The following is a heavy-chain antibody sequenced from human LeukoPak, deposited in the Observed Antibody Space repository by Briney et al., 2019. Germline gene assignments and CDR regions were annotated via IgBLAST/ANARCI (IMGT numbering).Heavy chain of an antibody. D-gene: IGHD1-1*01. CDR2: IWYDGTNK. CDR1: GFTFSSYG. J-gene: IGHJ6*03. CDR3: AKVLGRGYYYIDV. V-gene: IGHV3-33*06. Sequence: GGSLRLSCAASGFTFSSYGMHWVRQAPGKGLEWVALIWYDGTNKYYADSVTGRCTISRDNSKNTLYMQMSSLRAEDTAVYYCAKVLGRGYYYIDVWGKGTTVTVSS.